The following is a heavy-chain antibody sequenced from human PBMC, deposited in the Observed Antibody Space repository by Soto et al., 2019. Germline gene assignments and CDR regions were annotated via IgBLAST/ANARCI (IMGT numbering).Heavy chain of an antibody. CDR2: IYYSVST. J-gene: IGHJ4*02. CDR1: GGSIGSGSYY. CDR3: ARAGYDRDGGGYYYFDY. Sequence: QVQLQESGPGLVKPSQTLSLTCTVSGGSIGSGSYYWSWIRQHPGKGLEWIGYIYYSVSTYYNPSLKSRVTISIDTSTNQFSLKLSSVTAADTAVYYCARAGYDRDGGGYYYFDYWGQGTLVTVSS. D-gene: IGHD3-22*01. V-gene: IGHV4-31*03.